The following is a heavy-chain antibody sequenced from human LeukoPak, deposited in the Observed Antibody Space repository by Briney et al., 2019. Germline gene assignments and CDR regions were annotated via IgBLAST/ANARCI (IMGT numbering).Heavy chain of an antibody. J-gene: IGHJ4*02. D-gene: IGHD6-19*01. Sequence: SETLSLTCTVSGGSVSSGSYYRSWIRQPPPKGLAWIGYIYYSRSTNYNPSLKSRVTISVDTSKNQFSLKLSSVTAADTAVCYCARGGIAVAGTDYWGQGTLVTVSS. V-gene: IGHV4-61*01. CDR3: ARGGIAVAGTDY. CDR2: IYYSRST. CDR1: GGSVSSGSYY.